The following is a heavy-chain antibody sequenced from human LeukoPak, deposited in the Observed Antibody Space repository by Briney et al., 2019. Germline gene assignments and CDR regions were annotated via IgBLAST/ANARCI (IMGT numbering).Heavy chain of an antibody. CDR1: GFTFSSYW. J-gene: IGHJ3*02. Sequence: GGSLRLSCAAPGFTFSSYWMSWVRQAPGKGLEWVANIKQDGSEKYYADSVKGRFTISRDNSKNTLYLQMNSLRAEDTAVYYCAKLPYGDYPDAFDIWGQGTMVTVSS. V-gene: IGHV3-7*03. CDR2: IKQDGSEK. D-gene: IGHD4-17*01. CDR3: AKLPYGDYPDAFDI.